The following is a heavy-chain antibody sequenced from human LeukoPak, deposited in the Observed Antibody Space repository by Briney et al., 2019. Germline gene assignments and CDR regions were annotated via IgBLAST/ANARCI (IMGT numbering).Heavy chain of an antibody. CDR3: AREGTAYYYDSSGYYPFRY. J-gene: IGHJ4*02. Sequence: SETLSLTCTVSGGSISSYYWSWIRQPPGKGLEWIGSIYYSGSTYYNPSLKSRVTISVDTSKNQFSLKLSSVTAADTAVYYCAREGTAYYYDSSGYYPFRYWGQGTLVTVSS. CDR2: IYYSGST. D-gene: IGHD3-22*01. V-gene: IGHV4-39*07. CDR1: GGSISSYY.